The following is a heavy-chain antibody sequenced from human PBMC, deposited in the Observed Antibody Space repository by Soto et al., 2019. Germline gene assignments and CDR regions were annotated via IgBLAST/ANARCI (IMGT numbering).Heavy chain of an antibody. Sequence: ASVKVSCTASGYTFTSYGISWVRQAPGQGLEWMGWISAYNGNTNYAQKLQGRVTMTTDTSTSTAYMELSSLRSEDTAVYYCAREVNTTMVRGVIGPPYGMDVWGQGTTVTVSS. CDR2: ISAYNGNT. CDR3: AREVNTTMVRGVIGPPYGMDV. J-gene: IGHJ6*02. V-gene: IGHV1-18*01. CDR1: GYTFTSYG. D-gene: IGHD3-10*01.